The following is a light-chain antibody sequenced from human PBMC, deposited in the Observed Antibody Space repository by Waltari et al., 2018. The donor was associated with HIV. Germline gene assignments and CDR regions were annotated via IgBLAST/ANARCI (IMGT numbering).Light chain of an antibody. CDR1: SLRNYY. CDR2: GKN. J-gene: IGLJ3*02. V-gene: IGLV3-19*01. CDR3: NSRDTSGNHLV. Sequence: SSELAQDPAVSVALGQTVRITCQGDSLRNYYASWYQQKPGQAPRLVIYGKNNRPSGIPDRFSGSNSGNTASLTITGAQAEDEADYYCNSRDTSGNHLVFGGGTKLTVL.